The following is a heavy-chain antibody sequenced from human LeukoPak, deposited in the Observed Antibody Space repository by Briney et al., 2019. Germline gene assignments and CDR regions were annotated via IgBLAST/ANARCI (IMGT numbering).Heavy chain of an antibody. J-gene: IGHJ3*02. CDR1: GFTFSSYG. D-gene: IGHD3-22*01. CDR3: AKFEEGYYYDSSGYFDAFDI. V-gene: IGHV3-33*06. Sequence: GGSLRLSCAASGFTFSSYGMYWVRQAPGKGLEWVAVTWYDGSNKYYADSVKGRFTISRDNSKNTLYLQMNSLRAEDTAVYYCAKFEEGYYYDSSGYFDAFDIWGQGTMVTVSS. CDR2: TWYDGSNK.